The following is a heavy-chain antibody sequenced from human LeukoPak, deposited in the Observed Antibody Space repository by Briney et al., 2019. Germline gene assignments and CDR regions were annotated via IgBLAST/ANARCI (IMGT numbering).Heavy chain of an antibody. CDR1: GYTFTGYY. CDR2: INPNSGGT. Sequence: GASVKVSCKASGYTFTGYYMHWVRQAPGQGLEWMGWINPNSGGTNYAQKFQGWVTMTRDTSISTTYMELSRLRSDDTAVYYCARGDVDTAMTTYYYYGMDVWGQGTTVTVSS. CDR3: ARGDVDTAMTTYYYYGMDV. D-gene: IGHD5-18*01. J-gene: IGHJ6*02. V-gene: IGHV1-2*04.